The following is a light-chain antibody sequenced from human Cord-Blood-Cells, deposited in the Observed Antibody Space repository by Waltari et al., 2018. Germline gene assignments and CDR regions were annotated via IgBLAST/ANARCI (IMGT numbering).Light chain of an antibody. Sequence: DIVFTQSPGTLSLSPGERATLPCRASQSVSSSYLAWYQPKPGQAPRLLTYGASSRATGIPDRFSGSGSGTDFTLTISRLDPEEFAVYYCQQYGSSPLTFGGGTKVEIK. V-gene: IGKV3-20*01. CDR3: QQYGSSPLT. CDR2: GAS. CDR1: QSVSSSY. J-gene: IGKJ4*01.